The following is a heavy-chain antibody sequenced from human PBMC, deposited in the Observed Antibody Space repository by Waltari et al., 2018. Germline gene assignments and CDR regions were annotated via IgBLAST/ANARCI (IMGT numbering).Heavy chain of an antibody. D-gene: IGHD3-10*01. Sequence: EVQLVESGGGLVQPGRSLRLSCTASGFTFGDYAMSWFRQAQGKGVEWVGFIRSKAYGGTTEYAASVKGRFTISRDDSKSIAYLQMNSLKTEDTAVYYCTRVSDYGSGSYYGDYWGQGTLVTVSS. V-gene: IGHV3-49*03. J-gene: IGHJ4*02. CDR2: IRSKAYGGTT. CDR3: TRVSDYGSGSYYGDY. CDR1: GFTFGDYA.